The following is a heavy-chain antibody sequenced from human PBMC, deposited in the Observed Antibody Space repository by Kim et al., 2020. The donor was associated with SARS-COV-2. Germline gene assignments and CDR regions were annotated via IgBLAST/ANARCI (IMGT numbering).Heavy chain of an antibody. CDR3: ATHYDSSGYYSTPPYFDY. CDR1: GFTFSSYA. D-gene: IGHD3-22*01. Sequence: GGSLRLSCAASGFTFSSYAMSWVRQAPGKGLEWVSAISGSGGSTYYADSVKGRFTISRDNSKNTLYLQMNSLRAEDTAVYYCATHYDSSGYYSTPPYFDYWGQGTLVTVSS. J-gene: IGHJ4*02. V-gene: IGHV3-23*01. CDR2: ISGSGGST.